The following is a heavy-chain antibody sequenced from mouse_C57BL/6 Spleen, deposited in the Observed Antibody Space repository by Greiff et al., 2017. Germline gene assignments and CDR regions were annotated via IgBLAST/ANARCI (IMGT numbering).Heavy chain of an antibody. J-gene: IGHJ4*01. CDR3: ARGLGRYAMDY. V-gene: IGHV5-17*01. CDR1: GFTFSDYG. Sequence: VHLVESGGGLVKPGGSLKLSCAASGFTFSDYGMHWVRQAPEKGLEWVAYISSGSSTIYYADTVKGRFTISRDNAKNTLFLQMTSLRSEDTAMYYCARGLGRYAMDYWGQGTSVTVSS. CDR2: ISSGSSTI. D-gene: IGHD4-1*01.